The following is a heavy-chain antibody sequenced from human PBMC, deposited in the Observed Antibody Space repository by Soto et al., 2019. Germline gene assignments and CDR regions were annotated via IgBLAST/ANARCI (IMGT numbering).Heavy chain of an antibody. CDR2: IKSKADGATS. CDR3: STELRWEQTCEN. Sequence: EVQLVESGGGLVKPGGSLRLSCAASGFIFSNAWMKWVRQAPGKGLEWVGRIKSKADGATSDYAASVKDRFTISRDDSNDTVYLQNNSLQNEDTGVYYGSTELRWEQTCENWGQGTLVTVSS. CDR1: GFIFSNAW. J-gene: IGHJ4*02. D-gene: IGHD1-26*01. V-gene: IGHV3-15*05.